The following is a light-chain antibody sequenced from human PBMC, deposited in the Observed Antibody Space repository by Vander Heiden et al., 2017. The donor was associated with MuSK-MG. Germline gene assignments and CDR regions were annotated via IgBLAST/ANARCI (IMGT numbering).Light chain of an antibody. Sequence: DIQMTQSPSSLSASVGDRVTITCRASQSISSYLNWYQQKPGKAPKLLIYAASSLQSGVPPRFSGSGSGTDFTLTISRLQPEDFATYYCQQSDSTPRTFGQGTQLEIK. V-gene: IGKV1-39*01. J-gene: IGKJ1*01. CDR3: QQSDSTPRT. CDR2: AAS. CDR1: QSISSY.